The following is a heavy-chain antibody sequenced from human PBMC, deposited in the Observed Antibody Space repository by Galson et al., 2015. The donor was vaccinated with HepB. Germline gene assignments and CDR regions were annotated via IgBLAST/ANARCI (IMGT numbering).Heavy chain of an antibody. Sequence: SVKVSCKASGYTFTRHPMHWVRQAPGQRLEWMGWINTDNGNTQFSQKFQGRVTITRDTSASTAYMEMSSLRSEDTAVYYCVRDNWFDPWGQGTLVTVSS. CDR2: INTDNGNT. J-gene: IGHJ5*02. V-gene: IGHV1-3*04. CDR3: VRDNWFDP. CDR1: GYTFTRHP.